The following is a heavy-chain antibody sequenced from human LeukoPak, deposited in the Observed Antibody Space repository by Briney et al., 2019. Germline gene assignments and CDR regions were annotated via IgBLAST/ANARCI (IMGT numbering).Heavy chain of an antibody. J-gene: IGHJ5*02. CDR1: GDSMSSSRFS. Sequence: SETLSLTCDVSGDSMSSSRFSWSWLRQPPGKGLEWIGYSYHGGSTHYNPSLQGRVTISVDRSKKQFSLSVNSVTAADTAVYYCARMVVDITRWFDPWGQGTLVTASS. CDR2: SYHGGST. CDR3: ARMVVDITRWFDP. D-gene: IGHD2-21*01. V-gene: IGHV4-30-2*01.